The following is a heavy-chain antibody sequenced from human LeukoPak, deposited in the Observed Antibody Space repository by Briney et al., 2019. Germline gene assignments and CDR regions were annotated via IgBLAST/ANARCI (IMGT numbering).Heavy chain of an antibody. J-gene: IGHJ4*02. Sequence: SETLSLTCTVSGGSISSYYWSWIRQPPGKGLEWIGYIYYSGSTNYNPSLKSRVTISVDTSKNQFSLKLSSVTAADTAVYYCARGQDYYDSSGYFLPFDYWGQGTLVTVSS. CDR3: ARGQDYYDSSGYFLPFDY. D-gene: IGHD3-22*01. CDR2: IYYSGST. V-gene: IGHV4-59*01. CDR1: GGSISSYY.